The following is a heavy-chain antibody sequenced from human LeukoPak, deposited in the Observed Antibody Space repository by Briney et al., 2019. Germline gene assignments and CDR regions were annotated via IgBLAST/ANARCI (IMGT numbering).Heavy chain of an antibody. J-gene: IGHJ5*02. CDR1: GFTFSSYA. CDR2: ISGSGGST. V-gene: IGHV3-23*01. D-gene: IGHD6-19*01. Sequence: GGSLRLSCAASGFTFSSYAVSWVRQAPGKGLEWVSAISGSGGSTYYADSVKGLFTISRDNSKNTLYLQMNRLRAEDTAVYCCAKDPYSSGPYNWFDPWGQGTLVTVSS. CDR3: AKDPYSSGPYNWFDP.